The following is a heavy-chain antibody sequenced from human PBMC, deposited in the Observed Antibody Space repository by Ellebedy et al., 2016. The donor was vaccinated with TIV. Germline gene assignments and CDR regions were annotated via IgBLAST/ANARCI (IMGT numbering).Heavy chain of an antibody. Sequence: MPSETLSLTCSVSGASVSSYYWSWIRQSPGKGLEWIGSVYHDGSTNDNPSLKSRVTMSIDTSENHFSLNLNSVTAADTAVYYCAREGYSYGPEYWGQGTLVIVSS. CDR1: GASVSSYY. J-gene: IGHJ4*02. D-gene: IGHD5-18*01. CDR2: VYHDGST. CDR3: AREGYSYGPEY. V-gene: IGHV4-59*02.